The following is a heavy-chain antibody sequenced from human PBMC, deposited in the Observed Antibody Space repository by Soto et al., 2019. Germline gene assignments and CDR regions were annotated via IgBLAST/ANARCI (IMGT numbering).Heavy chain of an antibody. J-gene: IGHJ4*02. CDR2: ISGSGGST. CDR3: AKDQGSSWYEIDY. V-gene: IGHV3-23*01. CDR1: GFTFSNYA. Sequence: LRLSCAASGFTFSNYAVTWVRQAPGKGLEWVSTISGSGGSTYYADSVKGRFTNSRDNSKNTLYLQMNSLRAEDTAVYYCAKDQGSSWYEIDYWGQGTLVTVPQ. D-gene: IGHD6-13*01.